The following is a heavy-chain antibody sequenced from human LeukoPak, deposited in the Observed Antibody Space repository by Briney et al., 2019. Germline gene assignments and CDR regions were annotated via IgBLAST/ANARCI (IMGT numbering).Heavy chain of an antibody. CDR2: IIPIFGTA. CDR3: AREGITIFGVVLYGMDV. CDR1: GGTFSSYS. V-gene: IGHV1-69*13. Sequence: SVKVSCKASGGTFSSYSISWVRQAPGQGLEWMGGIIPIFGTANYAQKFQGRATITADESTSTAYMELSSLRSEDTAVYYCAREGITIFGVVLYGMDVWGQGTTVTVSS. J-gene: IGHJ6*02. D-gene: IGHD3-3*01.